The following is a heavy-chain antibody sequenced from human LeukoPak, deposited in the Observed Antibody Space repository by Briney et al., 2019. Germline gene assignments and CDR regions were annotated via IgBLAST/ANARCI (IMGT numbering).Heavy chain of an antibody. V-gene: IGHV1-8*03. J-gene: IGHJ4*02. CDR2: MNPNSGNT. CDR1: GYTFTGYY. Sequence: ASVKVSCKASGYTFTGYYMHWVRQAPGQGLEWMGWMNPNSGNTGYAQKFQGRVTITRNTSISTAYMELSSLRSEDTAVYYCARGPLYYYGSGRGNYFDYWGQGTLVTVSS. CDR3: ARGPLYYYGSGRGNYFDY. D-gene: IGHD3-10*01.